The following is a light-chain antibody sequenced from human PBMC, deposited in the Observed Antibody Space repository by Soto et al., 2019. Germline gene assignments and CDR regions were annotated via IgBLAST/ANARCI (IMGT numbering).Light chain of an antibody. CDR2: DAS. J-gene: IGKJ5*01. CDR3: QQRSNWPPIT. V-gene: IGKV3-11*01. Sequence: EIVFTQSPGTLSLSPGDRATLSCRASQSVNSNFLAWYQQKPGQAPRLLIYDASNRATGIPARFSGSGSGTDFTLTIRSLEPEDFAFYYCQQRSNWPPITFGQGTRLEIK. CDR1: QSVNSN.